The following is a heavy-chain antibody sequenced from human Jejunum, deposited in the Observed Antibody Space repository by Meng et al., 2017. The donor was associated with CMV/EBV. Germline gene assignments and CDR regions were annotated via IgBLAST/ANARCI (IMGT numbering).Heavy chain of an antibody. Sequence: SSYYWGWIRQPPGKGLEWIGSFSYSGSTYSNPSLRSRVTISVDTSTNQFSLRLTSVTAADTAVYYCARSRAYVPGYGCGWGFDHWGQGVLVTVSS. V-gene: IGHV4-39*07. CDR3: ARSRAYVPGYGCGWGFDH. D-gene: IGHD6-19*01. CDR2: FSYSGST. J-gene: IGHJ4*02. CDR1: SSYY.